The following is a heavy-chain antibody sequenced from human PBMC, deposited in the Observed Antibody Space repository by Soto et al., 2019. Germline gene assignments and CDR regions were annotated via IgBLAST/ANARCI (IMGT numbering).Heavy chain of an antibody. CDR3: ASSSKALGRGVYVGSPDY. V-gene: IGHV3-53*02. J-gene: IGHJ4*02. Sequence: EVQLVETGGGLIQPGGSLRLSCAVSGFSVSSSYMSWVRQTPQKGLERISIIYADSGTFYADSVKGRFTISRDNPKNILYLQMNSLRAEDTAVYYCASSSKALGRGVYVGSPDYWGQGTLVTVSS. D-gene: IGHD1-26*01. CDR2: IYADSGT. CDR1: GFSVSSSY.